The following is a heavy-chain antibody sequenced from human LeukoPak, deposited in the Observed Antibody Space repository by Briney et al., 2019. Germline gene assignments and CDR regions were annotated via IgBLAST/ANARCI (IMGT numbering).Heavy chain of an antibody. CDR1: GFTFNSYA. J-gene: IGHJ4*02. D-gene: IGHD3-10*01. V-gene: IGHV3-9*01. Sequence: QTGGSLRLSCAAAGFTFNSYAMHWVRQAPGKGLEWVSGISWNSGSIGYADSVKGRFTISRDNAKNSLYLQMNSLRAEDTALYYCAKGYGSGSFISSNYFDYWGQGTLVTVSS. CDR2: ISWNSGSI. CDR3: AKGYGSGSFISSNYFDY.